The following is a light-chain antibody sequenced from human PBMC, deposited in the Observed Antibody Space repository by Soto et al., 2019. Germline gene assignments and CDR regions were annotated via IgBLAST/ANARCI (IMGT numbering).Light chain of an antibody. CDR3: QHYNSYSEA. CDR2: KAS. Sequence: DIQMTQSPSSLSASVGDRVTITCRASQAIHNYLAWYQQKPGKVPKLLIYKASTLKSGVPSRFSGSGSGTEFTLTISSLQPDDFATYYCQHYNSYSEAFGQGTKVELK. V-gene: IGKV1-5*03. J-gene: IGKJ1*01. CDR1: QAIHNY.